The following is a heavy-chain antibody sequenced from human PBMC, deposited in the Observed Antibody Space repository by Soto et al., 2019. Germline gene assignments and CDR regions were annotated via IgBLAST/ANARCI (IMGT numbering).Heavy chain of an antibody. J-gene: IGHJ6*02. V-gene: IGHV1-58*02. CDR2: IVVGSGNT. CDR1: GFTFTSSA. CDR3: AASIVVVVAATGGMDV. D-gene: IGHD2-15*01. Sequence: SVKVSCKASGFTFTSSAMQWVRQARGQRLEWIGWIVVGSGNTNYAQKFQERVTITRDMSTSTAYMELSSLRSEDTAVYYCAASIVVVVAATGGMDVWGQGTTVTVSS.